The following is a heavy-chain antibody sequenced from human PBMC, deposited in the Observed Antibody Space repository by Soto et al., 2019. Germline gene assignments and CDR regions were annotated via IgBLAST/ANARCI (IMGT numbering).Heavy chain of an antibody. D-gene: IGHD3-9*01. CDR3: ARGRYDILTGYPRAFDI. CDR2: TSAYNGNT. CDR1: GYTFTSYG. V-gene: IGHV1-18*04. Sequence: ASVKVSCKASGYTFTSYGISWVRQAPGQGLEWMGWTSAYNGNTNYAQKLQGRVTMTTDTSTSTAYMELRSLRSDDTAVYYCARGRYDILTGYPRAFDIWGQGTMVTVSS. J-gene: IGHJ3*02.